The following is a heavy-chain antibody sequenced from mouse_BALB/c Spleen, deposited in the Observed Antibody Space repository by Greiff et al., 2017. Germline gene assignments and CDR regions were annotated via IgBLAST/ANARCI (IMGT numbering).Heavy chain of an antibody. CDR1: GYTFTSYV. J-gene: IGHJ3*01. CDR3: ARAGKSTMITTGFAY. CDR2: INPYNDGT. V-gene: IGHV1-14*01. D-gene: IGHD2-4*01. Sequence: VQLQQSGPELVKPGASVKMSCKASGYTFTSYVMHWVKQKPGQGLEWIGYINPYNDGTKYNEKFKGKATLTSDKSSSTAYMELSSLTSEDSAVYDCARAGKSTMITTGFAYWGQGTLVTVSA.